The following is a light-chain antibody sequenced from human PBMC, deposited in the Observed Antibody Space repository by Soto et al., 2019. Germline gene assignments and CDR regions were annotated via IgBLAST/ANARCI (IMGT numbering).Light chain of an antibody. CDR3: QQYLSSPLT. Sequence: VLTQSPGTLSLSPGERATLSCRASQSVSSSYLAWYQQKPGQAPRLLIYGASSRATGIPDRFGGSGSGTDFTLTISRLEPEDFAVYYCQQYLSSPLTFGGGTKVEIK. CDR2: GAS. V-gene: IGKV3-20*01. J-gene: IGKJ4*01. CDR1: QSVSSSY.